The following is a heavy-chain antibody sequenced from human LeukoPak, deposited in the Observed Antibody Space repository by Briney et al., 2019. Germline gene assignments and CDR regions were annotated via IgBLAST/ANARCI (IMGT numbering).Heavy chain of an antibody. CDR2: IHPGDSDT. V-gene: IGHV5-51*01. CDR1: GYTFTAYW. Sequence: PGESLKISCQGSGYTFTAYWIGWVRQMPGKGLEWVGIIHPGDSDTRYSPPFQGQVTISADKSITTAYLQWSSLKASDTAMYYCGRHQHSGSYGAFDIWGQGTMVTVSS. CDR3: GRHQHSGSYGAFDI. J-gene: IGHJ3*02. D-gene: IGHD1-26*01.